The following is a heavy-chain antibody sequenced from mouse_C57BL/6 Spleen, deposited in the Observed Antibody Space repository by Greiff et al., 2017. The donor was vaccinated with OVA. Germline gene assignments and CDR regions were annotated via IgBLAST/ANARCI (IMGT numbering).Heavy chain of an antibody. Sequence: QVHLQQPGAELVRPGSSVKLSCKASGYTFTSYWMDWVKQRPGQGLEWIGNIYPSDSETHYTQKFKDKATLTVDKSSSTAYMQLSSLTSEDSAVYYCARGGTLVDYWGQGTTLTVSS. D-gene: IGHD3-3*01. V-gene: IGHV1-61*01. CDR1: GYTFTSYW. CDR2: IYPSDSET. CDR3: ARGGTLVDY. J-gene: IGHJ2*01.